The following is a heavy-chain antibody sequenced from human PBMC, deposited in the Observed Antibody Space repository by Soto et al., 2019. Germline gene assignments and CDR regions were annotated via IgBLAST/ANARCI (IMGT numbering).Heavy chain of an antibody. Sequence: QVQVVQSGVEVRRPGSSVKVSCKASGDTFKNCVISWVRQAPGQGLEWIGGIIPLFGTTDFAQRFQGRLTTTTDESTTTAYMELSRLRSEDTATYYCAAELGFGKLAVVWGQGTTVIVSS. D-gene: IGHD7-27*01. V-gene: IGHV1-69*01. CDR2: IIPLFGTT. CDR1: GDTFKNCV. CDR3: AAELGFGKLAVV. J-gene: IGHJ6*02.